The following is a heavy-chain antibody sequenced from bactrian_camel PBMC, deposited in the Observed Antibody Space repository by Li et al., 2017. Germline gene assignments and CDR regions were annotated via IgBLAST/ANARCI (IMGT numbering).Heavy chain of an antibody. D-gene: IGHD5*01. J-gene: IGHJ4*01. Sequence: VQLVESGGGSVQAGGSLRLSCTASRFTFDDSDMGWYRHSPGNECELVSSIGTEGSTYYADSVKGRFTISRDNAENKVYLQMNSLKPEDTHMYYCAAKGGWACSLESTFNYWGQGTQVTVS. V-gene: IGHV3S66*01. CDR1: RFTFDDSD. CDR3: AAKGGWACSLESTFNY. CDR2: IGTEGST.